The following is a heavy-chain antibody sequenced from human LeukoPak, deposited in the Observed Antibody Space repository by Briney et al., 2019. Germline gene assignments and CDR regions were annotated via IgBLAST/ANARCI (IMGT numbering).Heavy chain of an antibody. J-gene: IGHJ6*03. CDR2: IYHDDSDT. CDR1: GYSFTSYW. V-gene: IGHV5-51*01. Sequence: GESLEISCKGSGYSFTSYWIGWVRQMPGKGLEWMGIIYHDDSDTRYSPFFEGVVISSVDKSISTAYLQWSSLKAPDTATYYCARHGHCTNGVCYSNYYYYMAVWRKGTTVTVSS. CDR3: ARHGHCTNGVCYSNYYYYMAV. D-gene: IGHD2-8*01.